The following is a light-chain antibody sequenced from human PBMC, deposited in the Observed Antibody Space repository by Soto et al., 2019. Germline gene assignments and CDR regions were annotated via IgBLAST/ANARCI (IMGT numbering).Light chain of an antibody. CDR1: QSISSY. Sequence: DIQMTQSPSSLSASVGDRVTITCRASQSISSYLNWYQQKPGKAPKLLIYAASSLQSGGPSRFSGSGSGTDFTLTISSLQPEDFATYYCQQSYSTRRTFGQGTKVDIK. CDR3: QQSYSTRRT. J-gene: IGKJ1*01. V-gene: IGKV1-39*01. CDR2: AAS.